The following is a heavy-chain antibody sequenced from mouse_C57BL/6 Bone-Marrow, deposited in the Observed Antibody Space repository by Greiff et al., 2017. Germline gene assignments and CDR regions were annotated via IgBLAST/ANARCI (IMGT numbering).Heavy chain of an antibody. J-gene: IGHJ2*01. CDR1: GYTFTSYW. D-gene: IGHD4-1*01. V-gene: IGHV1-55*01. CDR3: ARGRTGTDGY. CDR2: IYPGSGST. Sequence: QVQLQQPGAELVKPGASVKMSCKASGYTFTSYWITWVKQRPGHGLEWIGDIYPGSGSTNYNEKFKSKATLTVDTSSSTAYVQLSSLTSEDSAVYDGARGRTGTDGYWGQGTTITVSS.